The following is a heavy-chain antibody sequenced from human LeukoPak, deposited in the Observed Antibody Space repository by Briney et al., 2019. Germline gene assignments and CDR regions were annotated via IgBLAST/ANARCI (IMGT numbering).Heavy chain of an antibody. CDR2: INHSGST. CDR1: GGSFSGYY. V-gene: IGHV4-34*01. J-gene: IGHJ4*02. CDR3: ARRGNDYGDFDTPGVFDY. D-gene: IGHD4-17*01. Sequence: SETLSLTCAVYGGSFSGYYWSWIRQPPGKGLEWIGEINHSGSTNYNPSLKSRVTISVDTSKNQFSLKLSSVTAADTAVYYCARRGNDYGDFDTPGVFDYWGQGTLVTVSS.